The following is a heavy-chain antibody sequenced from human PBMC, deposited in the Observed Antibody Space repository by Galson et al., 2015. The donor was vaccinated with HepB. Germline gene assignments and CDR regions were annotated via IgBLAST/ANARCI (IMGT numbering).Heavy chain of an antibody. V-gene: IGHV3-30*18. J-gene: IGHJ6*02. D-gene: IGHD3-10*01. CDR2: ISYDGSDK. CDR3: AKEGSPYYYYYGMDV. CDR1: GFIFSNYG. Sequence: SLRLSCAASGFIFSNYGIHWVRQAPGKGLEWVAFISYDGSDKYYADSVKGRFTISRDNSDNPLYLQMKSLRSEDAAVYYCAKEGSPYYYYYGMDVWGQGTTVTVSS.